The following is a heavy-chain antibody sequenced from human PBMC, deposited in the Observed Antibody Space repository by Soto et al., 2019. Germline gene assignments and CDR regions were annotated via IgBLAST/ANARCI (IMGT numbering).Heavy chain of an antibody. CDR2: ISAYNGNT. V-gene: IGHV1-18*01. CDR1: GYTVTGYG. CDR3: ERDKPRHYYYYGMDV. J-gene: IGHJ6*02. Sequence: SVKVTCKASGYTVTGYGISLVRQAPGQGLEWIGWISAYNGNTNYAQKLQGRVTMTTDTSTSTAYMELRSLRSDDTAVYYCERDKPRHYYYYGMDVWGQGTTVTVSS.